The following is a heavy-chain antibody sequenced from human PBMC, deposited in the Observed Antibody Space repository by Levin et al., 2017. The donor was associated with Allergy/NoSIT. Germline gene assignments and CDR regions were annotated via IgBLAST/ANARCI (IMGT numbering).Heavy chain of an antibody. D-gene: IGHD1-26*01. CDR1: DYNFNNYW. Sequence: GGSLRLSCKGSDYNFNNYWIAWVRQMPGKGLEWMGVIYPSDSDTRYSPSFQGQVTISADKSINTAYLQWSSLKASDSAMYYCARPSDMNWFFDLWGRGTLVTVSS. J-gene: IGHJ2*01. V-gene: IGHV5-51*01. CDR3: ARPSDMNWFFDL. CDR2: IYPSDSDT.